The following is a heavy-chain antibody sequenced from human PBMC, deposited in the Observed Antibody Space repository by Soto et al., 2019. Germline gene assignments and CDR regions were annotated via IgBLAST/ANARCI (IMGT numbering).Heavy chain of an antibody. CDR3: ARVGTYYYDSSGYYYFDY. V-gene: IGHV3-33*01. J-gene: IGHJ4*02. Sequence: VGSLRLSCAASGFTFSSYGMHWVRQAPGKGLEWVAVIWYDGSNKYYADSVKGRFTISRDNSKNTLYLQMNSLRAEDTAVYYCARVGTYYYDSSGYYYFDYWGQGTLVTVSS. CDR1: GFTFSSYG. D-gene: IGHD3-22*01. CDR2: IWYDGSNK.